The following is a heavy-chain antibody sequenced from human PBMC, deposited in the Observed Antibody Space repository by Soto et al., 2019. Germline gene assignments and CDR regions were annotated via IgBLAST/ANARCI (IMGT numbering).Heavy chain of an antibody. CDR2: IYWDDYK. CDR3: PEKGSGLHPLSY. D-gene: IGHD1-26*01. V-gene: IGHV2-5*02. CDR1: GFSLDTRGVG. Sequence: SRPKLVNPTQTLTLTCTFSGFSLDTRGVGVGWIRQPPGKALEWVAVIYWDDYKHFSPSLESRLTITKDTSKTLVVLTLTEWNPLTKATFYWPEKGSGLHPLSYWGQGTWVTVS. J-gene: IGHJ4*02.